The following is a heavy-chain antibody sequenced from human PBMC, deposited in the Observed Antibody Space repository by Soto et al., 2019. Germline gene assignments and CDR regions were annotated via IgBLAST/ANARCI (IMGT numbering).Heavy chain of an antibody. Sequence: GGSLRLSCAASGFTFSSYSMNWVRQAPGKGLEWVSSISSSSSYIYYADSVKGRFTISRDNAKNSLYLQMNSLRAEDTAVYYCARDYGDYVRGGAFDIWGQGTMVTVSS. CDR1: GFTFSSYS. V-gene: IGHV3-21*01. D-gene: IGHD4-17*01. J-gene: IGHJ3*02. CDR3: ARDYGDYVRGGAFDI. CDR2: ISSSSSYI.